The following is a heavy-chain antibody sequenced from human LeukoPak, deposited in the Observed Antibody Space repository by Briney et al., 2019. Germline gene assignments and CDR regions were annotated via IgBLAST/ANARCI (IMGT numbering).Heavy chain of an antibody. CDR1: GGSISSYY. CDR3: ARDLVPRGGPVDY. V-gene: IGHV4-59*01. Sequence: SETLSLTCTVSGGSISSYYWSWIRQPPGKGLEWIGYIYYSGSTNYNPSLKSRVTISVDTSKNQFSLKLSSVTAADTAVYYCARDLVPRGGPVDYWGQGTLVTVSS. CDR2: IYYSGST. J-gene: IGHJ4*02. D-gene: IGHD2-8*02.